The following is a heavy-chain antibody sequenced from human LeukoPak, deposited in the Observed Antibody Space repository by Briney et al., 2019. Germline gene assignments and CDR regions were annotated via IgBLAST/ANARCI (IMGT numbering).Heavy chain of an antibody. CDR2: ISSSSSYI. J-gene: IGHJ4*02. CDR1: GFTFSSYS. CDR3: SVWGSYRYTGEY. Sequence: TGGSLRLSCAASGFTFSSYSMNWVRQAPGKGLEWVSSISSSSSYIYYADSVKGRFTISRDNAKNSLYLQMNSLRAEDTAVYYCSVWGSYRYTGEYWGQGTLVTVSS. V-gene: IGHV3-21*01. D-gene: IGHD3-16*02.